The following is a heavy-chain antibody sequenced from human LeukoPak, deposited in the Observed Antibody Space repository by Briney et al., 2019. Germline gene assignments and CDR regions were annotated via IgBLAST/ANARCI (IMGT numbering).Heavy chain of an antibody. D-gene: IGHD1-1*01. CDR2: ISGSGGST. Sequence: GGSLRLSCAVSGFTVSSNYMSWVRQAPGKGLEWVSAISGSGGSTYYADSVKGRFTISRDNSKNTLYLQMNSLRAEDTAVYYCAKVSRSTTNVDYWGQGTLVTVSS. J-gene: IGHJ4*02. CDR1: GFTVSSNY. V-gene: IGHV3-23*01. CDR3: AKVSRSTTNVDY.